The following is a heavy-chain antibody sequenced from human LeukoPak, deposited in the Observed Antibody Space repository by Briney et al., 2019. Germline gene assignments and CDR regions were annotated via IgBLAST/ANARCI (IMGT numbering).Heavy chain of an antibody. V-gene: IGHV3-9*01. CDR2: ISWNSGSI. J-gene: IGHJ4*02. D-gene: IGHD3-22*01. CDR1: GFTFDDYA. Sequence: PGRSLRLSCAASGFTFDDYAMHWVRQAPGKGLEWVSGISWNSGSIGYADSVKGRFTISRDNAKNSLYLQMNSLRAEDTALYYCAKGTGLYYYDSSGPGWGQGTLVTVSS. CDR3: AKGTGLYYYDSSGPG.